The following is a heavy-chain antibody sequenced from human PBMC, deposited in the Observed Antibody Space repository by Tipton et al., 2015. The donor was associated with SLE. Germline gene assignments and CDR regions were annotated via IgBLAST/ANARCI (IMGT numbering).Heavy chain of an antibody. Sequence: TLSLTCSVSGDSITSNTYFWIWIRQPPGKGLEWIGYISDGGDTNQNPSLKSRVTMSVDSAKNQFSLKVTSVTAADTAVYYCARGMLTWRGAILGVDVWGQGTTVTVSS. CDR3: ARGMLTWRGAILGVDV. D-gene: IGHD3-10*02. CDR1: GDSITSNTYF. CDR2: ISDGGDT. V-gene: IGHV4-61*05. J-gene: IGHJ6*02.